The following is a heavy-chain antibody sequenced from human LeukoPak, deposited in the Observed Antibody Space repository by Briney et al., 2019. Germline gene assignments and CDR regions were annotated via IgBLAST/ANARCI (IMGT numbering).Heavy chain of an antibody. CDR2: IYYSGST. Sequence: SETLSLTCTVSGGSISSGDYSWSWIRQPPGKGLEWIGYIYYSGSTYYNPSLKSRVTISVDTSKNQFSLKLSSVTAADTAVYYCARDYYDSSGPSSYWGQGTLVTVSS. V-gene: IGHV4-30-4*08. D-gene: IGHD3-22*01. CDR1: GGSISSGDYS. J-gene: IGHJ4*02. CDR3: ARDYYDSSGPSSY.